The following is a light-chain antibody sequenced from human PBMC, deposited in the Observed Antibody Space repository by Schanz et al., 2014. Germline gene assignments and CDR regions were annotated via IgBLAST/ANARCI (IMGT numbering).Light chain of an antibody. CDR2: DVS. J-gene: IGLJ2*01. Sequence: QSALTQPASVSGSPGQSITISCTGTSSDVGGYNYVSWYQQHPGKAPKLIIYDVSKRPSGVSNRFSGSKSGNTASLTVSWLQAEDEAVYYCSSYAGSNNLVFGGGTKVTVL. CDR3: SSYAGSNNLV. CDR1: SSDVGGYNY. V-gene: IGLV2-14*01.